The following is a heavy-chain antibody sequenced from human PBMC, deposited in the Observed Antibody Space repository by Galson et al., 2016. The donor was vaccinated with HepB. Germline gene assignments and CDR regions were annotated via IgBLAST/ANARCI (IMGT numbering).Heavy chain of an antibody. V-gene: IGHV3-7*01. Sequence: SLRLSCAASGFTFRSYWMSWVRQAPGKGLEWVANINQDGSGKYSVDSVKGRFTISRDNGKNSLYLQMSSLRVEDAGVYYCARRLDTQRRIAGWGWGMDVWGQGTTFTVS. CDR3: ARRLDTQRRIAGWGWGMDV. CDR2: INQDGSGK. CDR1: GFTFRSYW. D-gene: IGHD6-19*01. J-gene: IGHJ6*02.